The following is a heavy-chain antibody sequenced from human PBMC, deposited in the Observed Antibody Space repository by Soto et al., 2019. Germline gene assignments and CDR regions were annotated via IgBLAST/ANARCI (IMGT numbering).Heavy chain of an antibody. CDR3: AKEHRGLYSSHYFGF. CDR1: GFTFTTYG. V-gene: IGHV3-30*18. D-gene: IGHD2-8*01. J-gene: IGHJ4*02. CDR2: VSYDGSDH. Sequence: PGGSLRLSCAASGFTFTTYGMHWLRQAPGKGLEWVAVVSYDGSDHYYADSVKGRFTVSKDKSKNMLFLQMNSLRADDTAMYYCAKEHRGLYSSHYFGFWGQGNLVTGSS.